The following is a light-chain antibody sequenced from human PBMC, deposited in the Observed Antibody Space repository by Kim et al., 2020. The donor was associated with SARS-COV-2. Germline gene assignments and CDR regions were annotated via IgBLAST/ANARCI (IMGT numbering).Light chain of an antibody. J-gene: IGLJ1*01. CDR2: EVS. Sequence: QSVLTQPASVSGSPGQSITISCTGTSSDVGSYNLVSWYQQHPGKAPKLMIYEVSKRPSGVSNRFSGSKSGNTASLTISGLQAEDEADYYCCSYAGSSTSPYVFGTGTKVTVI. V-gene: IGLV2-23*02. CDR1: SSDVGSYNL. CDR3: CSYAGSSTSPYV.